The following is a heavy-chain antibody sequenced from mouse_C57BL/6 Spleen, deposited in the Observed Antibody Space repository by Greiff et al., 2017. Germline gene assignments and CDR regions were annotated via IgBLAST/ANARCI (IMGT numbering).Heavy chain of an antibody. CDR3: ARGNGRSYRPGYWYFDV. Sequence: EVKLMESGGGLVKPGGSLKLSCAASGFTFSSYTMSWVRQTPEKRLEWVATISGGGGNTYYPDSVKGRFPISSDNAKTTRYLQMSSLRSEDTAVYYCARGNGRSYRPGYWYFDVWGTGTTVTVSS. CDR1: GFTFSSYT. D-gene: IGHD1-1*01. J-gene: IGHJ1*03. V-gene: IGHV5-9*04. CDR2: ISGGGGNT.